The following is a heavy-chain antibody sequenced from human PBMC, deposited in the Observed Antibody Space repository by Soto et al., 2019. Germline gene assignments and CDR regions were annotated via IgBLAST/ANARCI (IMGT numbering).Heavy chain of an antibody. CDR2: TFVTGAT. CDR3: ARGRSDSAGSSFGRRMDV. V-gene: IGHV4-61*01. CDR1: GDALGSGQSY. Sequence: QVQLQESGPGLVKSSETLSLICFVSGDALGSGQSYCKWIRQAPGKGLEWIGQTFVTGATKYSASLKSRVTMSGDTSKCQISLTLTSVTAADSATYFCARGRSDSAGSSFGRRMDVWGQGTTVTVSS. J-gene: IGHJ6*02. D-gene: IGHD3-10*01.